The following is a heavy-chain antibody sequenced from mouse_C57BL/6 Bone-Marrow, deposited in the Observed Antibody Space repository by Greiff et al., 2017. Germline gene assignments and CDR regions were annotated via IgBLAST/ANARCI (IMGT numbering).Heavy chain of an antibody. V-gene: IGHV1-69*01. CDR3: ARDDRSLFDY. CDR1: GYTFTSYW. Sequence: VQLQQPGAELVMPGASVKLSCKASGYTFTSYWMHWVKQRPGQGLEWIGEIDPSDSYTNYNQKFKGKSTLTVDKSSSTAYMQLSSLTSEDSAVYYCARDDRSLFDYWGQGTTLTVSS. CDR2: IDPSDSYT. D-gene: IGHD2-12*01. J-gene: IGHJ2*01.